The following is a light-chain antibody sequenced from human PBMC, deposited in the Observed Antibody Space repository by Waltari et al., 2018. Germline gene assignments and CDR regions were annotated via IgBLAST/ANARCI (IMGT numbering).Light chain of an antibody. CDR3: QQSYSLPWT. V-gene: IGKV1-39*01. CDR1: QTINKY. Sequence: DIQMTQSPSSLSASVGDKVTITCRAGQTINKYLNWYQQKPGKAPRVLIYPASTLQSGVPSRFSGGGSGTDFTLTISSLQPEDFGTYFCQQSYSLPWTFGQGTKVEIE. CDR2: PAS. J-gene: IGKJ1*01.